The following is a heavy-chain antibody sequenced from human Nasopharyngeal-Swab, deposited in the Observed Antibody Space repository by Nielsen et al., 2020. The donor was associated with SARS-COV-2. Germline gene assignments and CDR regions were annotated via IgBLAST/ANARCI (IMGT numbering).Heavy chain of an antibody. Sequence: ASVKVSCKVSGYTLTELSMHWVRQAPGKGLEWMGGFDPEDGETIYAQKFQGRVTMTEDTSTDTAYMELSSLRSEDTAVYYCARMSFWGHDYSNLPQDYYGMDVWGQGTTVTVSS. CDR3: ARMSFWGHDYSNLPQDYYGMDV. CDR2: FDPEDGET. J-gene: IGHJ6*02. CDR1: GYTLTELS. D-gene: IGHD4-11*01. V-gene: IGHV1-24*01.